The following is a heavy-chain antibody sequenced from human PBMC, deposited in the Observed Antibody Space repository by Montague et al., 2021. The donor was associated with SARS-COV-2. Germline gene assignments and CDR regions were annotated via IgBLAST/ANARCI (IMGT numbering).Heavy chain of an antibody. Sequence: SETLSLTCTGSGGSISSSNYYWGWIRQPPGKGLEWIGNMYYSGSTYYNPSLKSRVTISIDTSKNQFSLKLSSVTAADTAVYYCARDDIVLQGVTKGMDVWGQGTTVTVS. J-gene: IGHJ6*02. CDR3: ARDDIVLQGVTKGMDV. CDR2: MYYSGST. V-gene: IGHV4-39*07. D-gene: IGHD3-10*01. CDR1: GGSISSSNYY.